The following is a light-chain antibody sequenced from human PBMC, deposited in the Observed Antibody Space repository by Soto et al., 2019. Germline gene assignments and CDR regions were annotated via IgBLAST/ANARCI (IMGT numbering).Light chain of an antibody. V-gene: IGLV2-14*01. J-gene: IGLJ2*01. CDR3: SSYTSSSTYVV. CDR1: SSDVGGYNY. Sequence: QSALTQPASVSGSPGQSITISCTGTSSDVGGYNYVSWYQQHPGKAPKLMIYDVSNRPSGVFNRFSGYQSGNTASLTISGLQAEDEADYYCSSYTSSSTYVVFGGGTKLTVL. CDR2: DVS.